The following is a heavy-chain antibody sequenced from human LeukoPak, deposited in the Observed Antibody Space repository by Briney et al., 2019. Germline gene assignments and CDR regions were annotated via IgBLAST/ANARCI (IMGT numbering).Heavy chain of an antibody. V-gene: IGHV3-20*04. Sequence: GGSLRLSCAASGFTFDDYGMSWVRQAPGKGLEWVSGINWNGGSTDYADSVKGRFTISRDNAKNSLYLQMDSLRAEDTALYYCARRESTYQNYYYFYYIDVWGKGTTVTVSS. CDR3: ARRESTYQNYYYFYYIDV. J-gene: IGHJ6*03. CDR1: GFTFDDYG. CDR2: INWNGGST.